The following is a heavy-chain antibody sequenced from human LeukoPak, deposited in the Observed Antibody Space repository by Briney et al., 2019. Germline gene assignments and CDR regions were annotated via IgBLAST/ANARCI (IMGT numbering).Heavy chain of an antibody. CDR3: AKVYLAVANPFAY. CDR2: ISGSGGTT. J-gene: IGHJ4*02. D-gene: IGHD6-19*01. CDR1: GFTFTNYA. V-gene: IGHV3-23*01. Sequence: GGSLRLSCAASGFTFTNYAMSWVRQAPGKGLEWVSGISGSGGTTYYADSVKGRFTISRDNPKNTLYLQMNSLRAEDTAVYYFAKVYLAVANPFAYWGRGPLVTASS.